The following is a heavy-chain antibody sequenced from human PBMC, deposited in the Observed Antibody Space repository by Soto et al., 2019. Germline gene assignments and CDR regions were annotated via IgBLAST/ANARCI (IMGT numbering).Heavy chain of an antibody. CDR3: ARDQHIVVVTAARGAFDI. V-gene: IGHV1-18*01. CDR2: ISAYNGNT. CDR1: GYTFTSYG. Sequence: QVQLVQSGAEVKKPGASVKVSCKASGYTFTSYGISWVRQATGQGLEWMGWISAYNGNTNYAQKLQGRVTMTTDTSTSTAYMEVRSLRSDHTAVYYCARDQHIVVVTAARGAFDIWGQGTMVTVSS. J-gene: IGHJ3*02. D-gene: IGHD2-21*02.